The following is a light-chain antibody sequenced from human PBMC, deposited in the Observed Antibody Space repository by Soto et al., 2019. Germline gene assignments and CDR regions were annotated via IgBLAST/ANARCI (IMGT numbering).Light chain of an antibody. CDR1: QGIGNS. J-gene: IGKJ2*01. CDR2: AAS. V-gene: IGKV1-12*01. CDR3: QQANSFPQYT. Sequence: DIQMTQSPPSVSASVGDRVIIACRASQGIGNSLAWYQQKPGKAPKLLIYAASNLQSGVPSRFSGSGSGTDFTLTISSLQPEDFATYYCQQANSFPQYTFGQGTKLELK.